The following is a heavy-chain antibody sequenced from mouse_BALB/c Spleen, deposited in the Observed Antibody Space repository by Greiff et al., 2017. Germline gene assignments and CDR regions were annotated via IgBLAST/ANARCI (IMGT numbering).Heavy chain of an antibody. J-gene: IGHJ2*01. CDR1: GFTFSSYT. Sequence: EVQLQESGGGLVKPGGSLKLSCAASGFTFSSYTMSWVRQTPEKRLEWVATISSGGSYTYYPDSVKGRFTISRDNAKNTLYLQMSSLKSEDTAMYYCTRRGGNYFDYWGQGTTLTVSS. V-gene: IGHV5-6-4*01. CDR2: ISSGGSYT. CDR3: TRRGGNYFDY.